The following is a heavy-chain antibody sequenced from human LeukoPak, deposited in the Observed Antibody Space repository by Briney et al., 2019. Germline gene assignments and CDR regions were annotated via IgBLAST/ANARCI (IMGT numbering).Heavy chain of an antibody. CDR1: GFTFSSYS. Sequence: PGGTLRLSCAASGFTFSSYSMNWVRQAPGKGLEWVSYISSSSSTIYYADSVKGRFTISRDNAKNSLYLQMNSLRDEDTAVYYCARVRLGLVGATLGYYYYYGMDVWGQGTTVTV. V-gene: IGHV3-48*02. CDR2: ISSSSSTI. D-gene: IGHD1-26*01. J-gene: IGHJ6*02. CDR3: ARVRLGLVGATLGYYYYYGMDV.